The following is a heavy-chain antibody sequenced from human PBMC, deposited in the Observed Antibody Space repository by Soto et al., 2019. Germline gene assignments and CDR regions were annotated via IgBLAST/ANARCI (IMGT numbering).Heavy chain of an antibody. J-gene: IGHJ5*02. CDR3: ASGALCSGGSCYSWWFDP. V-gene: IGHV4-34*01. CDR1: GGSFSGYY. CDR2: INHSGST. D-gene: IGHD2-15*01. Sequence: SETLSLTCAVYGGSFSGYYWSWIRQPPGKGLEWIGEINHSGSTNYNPSLKSRVTISVDTSKNQFSLKLSSVTAADTAVYYCASGALCSGGSCYSWWFDPWGQGNLVTVSS.